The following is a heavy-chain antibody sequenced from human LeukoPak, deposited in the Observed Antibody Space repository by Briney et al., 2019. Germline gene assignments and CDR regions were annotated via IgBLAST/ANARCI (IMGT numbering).Heavy chain of an antibody. J-gene: IGHJ6*02. CDR1: GYTFTSYY. CDR2: INPSGGST. V-gene: IGHV1-46*01. CDR3: ARDAAAADTYYYYYGMDV. Sequence: PWASVKVSCKASGYTFTSYYMHWVRQAPGQGLEWMGMINPSGGSTSYAQKFQGRVTMTRDTSTSTVYMELSSLRSEDTAVYYCARDAAAADTYYYYYGMDVWGQGTTVTVSS. D-gene: IGHD6-13*01.